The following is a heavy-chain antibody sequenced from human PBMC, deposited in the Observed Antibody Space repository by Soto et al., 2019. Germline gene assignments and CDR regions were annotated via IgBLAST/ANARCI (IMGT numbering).Heavy chain of an antibody. Sequence: SETLSLTCTVSGDSISSADYCWSWIRQTPGKGMEWIGHIFYSGTTYYNPSLKSRLTISVDTSKNHFSPRLTSVTAADTAVYYCXRDLWVEPELYYYGMDVWGQGTTVTVSS. J-gene: IGHJ6*02. CDR2: IFYSGTT. D-gene: IGHD1-1*01. CDR1: GDSISSADYC. V-gene: IGHV4-30-4*01. CDR3: XRDLWVEPELYYYGMDV.